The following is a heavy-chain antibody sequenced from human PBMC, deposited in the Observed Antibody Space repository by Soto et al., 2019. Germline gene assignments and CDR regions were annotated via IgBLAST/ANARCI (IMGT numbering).Heavy chain of an antibody. Sequence: GGSLRLSCAASGFTFSNAWMSWVRQAPGKGLEWVGRIKSKTDGGTTDYAAPVKGRFTISRDDSKNTLYLQMNSLKTEDTAVYYCTTDLGVDMGYCSSTSCYTIDYWGQGTLVTVSS. CDR1: GFTFSNAW. V-gene: IGHV3-15*01. D-gene: IGHD2-2*02. CDR3: TTDLGVDMGYCSSTSCYTIDY. J-gene: IGHJ4*02. CDR2: IKSKTDGGTT.